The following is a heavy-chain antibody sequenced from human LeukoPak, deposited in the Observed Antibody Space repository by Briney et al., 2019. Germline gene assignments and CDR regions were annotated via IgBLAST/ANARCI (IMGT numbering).Heavy chain of an antibody. CDR3: ARAPLEGPYCSSTSCYMDY. CDR2: IIPIFGIA. Sequence: SVKVSCKASGGTFSSYAISWVRQAPGQGLEWMGRIIPIFGIANYAQKFQGRVTITADKSTSTAYMELSSLRSEDTAVYYCARAPLEGPYCSSTSCYMDYWGQGTLVTVSS. D-gene: IGHD2-2*02. V-gene: IGHV1-69*04. CDR1: GGTFSSYA. J-gene: IGHJ4*02.